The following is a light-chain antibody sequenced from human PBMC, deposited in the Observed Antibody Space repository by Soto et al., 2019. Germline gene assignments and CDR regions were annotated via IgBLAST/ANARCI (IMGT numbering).Light chain of an antibody. CDR1: QGINNH. Sequence: DFQMTQSPSSLSASVGDRVTITCRASQGINNHLAWFQQKPGKVPKVLIYAASTLQSGVPSRFSGSGSGTDFTLTISSLQPEDVPTYSCQNYNSAPPAGTFGGGTKVEIK. CDR2: AAS. V-gene: IGKV1-27*01. CDR3: QNYNSAPPAGT. J-gene: IGKJ4*01.